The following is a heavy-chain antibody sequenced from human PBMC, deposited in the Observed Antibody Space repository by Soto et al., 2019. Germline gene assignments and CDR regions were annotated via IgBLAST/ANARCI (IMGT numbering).Heavy chain of an antibody. V-gene: IGHV3-30*03. Sequence: GGSLRLSCAASGFTFSSYGMHWVRQAPGKGLEWVALISYDGSNKYYADSVKGRFTISRDNSKNTLYLQMNSLRAEDTAVYYCARGGEGFQDTYYGMDVWGQGTTVTVSS. D-gene: IGHD3-3*01. CDR1: GFTFSSYG. CDR3: ARGGEGFQDTYYGMDV. J-gene: IGHJ6*02. CDR2: ISYDGSNK.